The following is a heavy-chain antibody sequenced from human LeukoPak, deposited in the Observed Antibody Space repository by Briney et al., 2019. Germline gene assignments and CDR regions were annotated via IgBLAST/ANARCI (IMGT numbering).Heavy chain of an antibody. CDR3: AMGGGLGIVDY. CDR1: GGSISSGTYY. CDR2: ISTSGST. D-gene: IGHD7-27*01. J-gene: IGHJ4*02. Sequence: SQTLSLTCTVSGGSISSGTYYWRWIRQPAGKGLEWIGRISTSGSTDYNPSLKSRVTISVDMSKSQFSLKLSSVTAADTAVYYCAMGGGLGIVDYWGQGTLVTVSS. V-gene: IGHV4-61*02.